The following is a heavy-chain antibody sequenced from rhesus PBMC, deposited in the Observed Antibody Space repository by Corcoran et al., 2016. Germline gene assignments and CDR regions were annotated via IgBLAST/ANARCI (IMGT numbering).Heavy chain of an antibody. CDR3: ARLSSSWSYGLDS. J-gene: IGHJ6*01. D-gene: IGHD6-37*01. V-gene: IGHV4-76*01. CDR1: GGSISSGYD. CDR2: SLGSGGVS. Sequence: QVQLQESGPGVVKPSETLSLTCAVSGGSISSGYDLSWIRQPPGKGLEGIGRSLGSGGVSSSHPSLGGRVTISSNTSQDQFSLKVTSVTAAATALYFCARLSSSWSYGLDSWGQGVVVTVSS.